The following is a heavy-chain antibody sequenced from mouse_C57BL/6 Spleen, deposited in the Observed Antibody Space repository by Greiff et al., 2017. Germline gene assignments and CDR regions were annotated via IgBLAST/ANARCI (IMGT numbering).Heavy chain of an antibody. J-gene: IGHJ2*01. D-gene: IGHD1-1*01. CDR3: TRLARYYGSSQYYFDD. Sequence: DVHLVESGGGLVQPGGSMKLSCAASGFTFSDAWMDWVRQSPEKGLEWVAEIRNKANNHATYYAESVKGRFTISRDDSKSRFYLQMNSLRAEDTGIYYCTRLARYYGSSQYYFDDWGQGTTLTVSS. CDR1: GFTFSDAW. V-gene: IGHV6-6*01. CDR2: IRNKANNHAT.